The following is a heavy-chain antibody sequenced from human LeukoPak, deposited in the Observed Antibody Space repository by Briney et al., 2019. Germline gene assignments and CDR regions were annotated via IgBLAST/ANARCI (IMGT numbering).Heavy chain of an antibody. CDR1: GFTFSTYG. V-gene: IGHV3-30*18. D-gene: IGHD4-11*01. CDR3: AKDLYSNPQIDY. Sequence: GGSLRLSCAASGFTFSTYGMPWVRQAPGKGLEWVSVISYDGSDKYYADSVKGRFAISRDNSKNTLYLQMNSLRAEDTAVYYCAKDLYSNPQIDYWGQGTLVTVSS. J-gene: IGHJ4*02. CDR2: ISYDGSDK.